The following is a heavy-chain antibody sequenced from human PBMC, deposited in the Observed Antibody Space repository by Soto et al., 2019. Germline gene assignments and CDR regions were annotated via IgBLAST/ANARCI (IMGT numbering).Heavy chain of an antibody. CDR3: AKAAGDIVGVVAPTKGLNWFDP. CDR1: GFTFSSYA. CDR2: ISGSGGST. Sequence: GGSLRLSCAASGFTFSSYAMSWVRQAPGKGLEWVSAISGSGGSTYYADSVKGRFTISRDNSKNTLYLEMNSLRAEETGVYYCAKAAGDIVGVVAPTKGLNWFDPWGKGTLVTVSS. D-gene: IGHD2-15*01. J-gene: IGHJ5*02. V-gene: IGHV3-23*01.